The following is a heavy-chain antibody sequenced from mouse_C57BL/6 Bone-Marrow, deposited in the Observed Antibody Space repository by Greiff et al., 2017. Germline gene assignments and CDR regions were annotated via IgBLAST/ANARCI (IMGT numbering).Heavy chain of an antibody. Sequence: VKVVESGAELARPGASVKLSCKASGYTFTSYGISWVKQRTGQGLEWIGEIYPRSGNTYYNEKFKGKATLTADKSSSTAYMELRSLTSEDSAVYFCAKTAQVPLDYWGQGTTLTVSS. CDR1: GYTFTSYG. V-gene: IGHV1-81*01. CDR2: IYPRSGNT. J-gene: IGHJ2*01. D-gene: IGHD3-2*02. CDR3: AKTAQVPLDY.